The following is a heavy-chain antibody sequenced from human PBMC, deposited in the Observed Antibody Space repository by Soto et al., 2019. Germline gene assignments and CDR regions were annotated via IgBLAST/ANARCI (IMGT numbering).Heavy chain of an antibody. CDR2: ISYDGSNK. J-gene: IGHJ4*02. Sequence: GGSLRLSCAASGFTFSSYAMHWVRQAPGKGLEWVAVISYDGSNKYYADSVKGRFTISRDNSKNTLYLQMNSLRAEDTAVYYCSRDRFRDRYSYGYYFDYWGQGTLVTVSS. CDR1: GFTFSSYA. V-gene: IGHV3-30-3*01. D-gene: IGHD5-18*01. CDR3: SRDRFRDRYSYGYYFDY.